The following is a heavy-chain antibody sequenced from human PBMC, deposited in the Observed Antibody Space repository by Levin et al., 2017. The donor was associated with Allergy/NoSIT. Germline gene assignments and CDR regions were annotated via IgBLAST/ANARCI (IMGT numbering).Heavy chain of an antibody. Sequence: PGESLKISCEASGYTFTGYYLHWVRQAPGQGLEWMGRINPNSGGTKFEQKFQGRVTMTRDTSINTAYMELSRLRYNDTAVYYCARAGTSSGWYKLGYWGQGTLVTVSS. D-gene: IGHD6-19*01. CDR1: GYTFTGYY. CDR3: ARAGTSSGWYKLGY. V-gene: IGHV1-2*06. J-gene: IGHJ4*02. CDR2: INPNSGGT.